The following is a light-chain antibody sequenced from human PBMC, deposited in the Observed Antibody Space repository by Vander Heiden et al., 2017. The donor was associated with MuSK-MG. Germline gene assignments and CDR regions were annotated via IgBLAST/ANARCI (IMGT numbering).Light chain of an antibody. CDR1: QSVIINY. CDR2: DAS. Sequence: DIVLTQSPGTLSLSPGERATLSCRASQSVIINYLAWYQQRPGQAPRLLIYDASSRATGIADRFRGSGSGTDFTLTINGLEPEDTAVYYCQQYGNSPFTFGPGTKVEIK. J-gene: IGKJ2*01. CDR3: QQYGNSPFT. V-gene: IGKV3-20*01.